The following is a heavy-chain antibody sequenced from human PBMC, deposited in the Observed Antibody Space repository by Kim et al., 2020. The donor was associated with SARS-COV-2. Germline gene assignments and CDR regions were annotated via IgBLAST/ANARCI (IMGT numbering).Heavy chain of an antibody. V-gene: IGHV3-23*01. CDR3: ARGITTFDY. Sequence: GGSLRLSCAASGFTFSNYGMSWVRQAPGMGLEWVSTITAGGSTYYADSVKGRFTISRDNSKNTLHLQMDILRAEDTAVYYCARGITTFDYLGQGALVTASS. J-gene: IGHJ4*02. CDR1: GFTFSNYG. CDR2: ITAGGST.